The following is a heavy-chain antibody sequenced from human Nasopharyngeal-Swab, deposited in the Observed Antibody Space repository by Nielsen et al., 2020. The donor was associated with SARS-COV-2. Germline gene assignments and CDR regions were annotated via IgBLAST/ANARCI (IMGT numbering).Heavy chain of an antibody. V-gene: IGHV3-9*01. CDR1: GFTFDNYA. CDR3: AKDLSSGWYGWSDP. CDR2: ISWNSGSI. J-gene: IGHJ5*02. D-gene: IGHD6-19*01. Sequence: SLKISCAASGFTFDNYAMHWVRQAPGKGLERVSGISWNSGSIGYADSVKGRFTISRDNAKNSLYLQMNSLRAEDTALYYCAKDLSSGWYGWSDPWGQGTLVTVSS.